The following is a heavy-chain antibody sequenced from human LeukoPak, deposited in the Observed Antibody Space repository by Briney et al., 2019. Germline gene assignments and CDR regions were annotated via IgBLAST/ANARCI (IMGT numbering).Heavy chain of an antibody. Sequence: GGSLRLSCAASGFTVSSNCMSWVRQAPGKGLEWVSLICSGGNTYYADSVKGRFTISRDDSKNTLYLQMNSLRAEDTAVYYCAKRYCSGGTCYFFDYWGQGTLVTVSS. CDR1: GFTVSSNC. CDR3: AKRYCSGGTCYFFDY. D-gene: IGHD2-15*01. J-gene: IGHJ4*02. V-gene: IGHV3-53*01. CDR2: ICSGGNT.